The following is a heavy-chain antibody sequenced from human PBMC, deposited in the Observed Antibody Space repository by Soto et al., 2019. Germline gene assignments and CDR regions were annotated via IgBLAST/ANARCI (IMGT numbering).Heavy chain of an antibody. J-gene: IGHJ4*02. Sequence: SLRLSCAASGFKFSNYAMSWVRQPPGKGLEWVSLISATGGGTYYADSVKGRFTISRDNSHNTLYLQVHSLTAEDTAVYYCAKDRRAGGNSAFYFDFWGQGAQVTVSS. D-gene: IGHD3-16*01. CDR2: ISATGGGT. V-gene: IGHV3-23*01. CDR1: GFKFSNYA. CDR3: AKDRRAGGNSAFYFDF.